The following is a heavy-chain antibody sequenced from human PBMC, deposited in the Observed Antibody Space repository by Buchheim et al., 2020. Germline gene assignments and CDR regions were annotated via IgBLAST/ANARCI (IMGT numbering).Heavy chain of an antibody. CDR1: GFTFSSYA. V-gene: IGHV3-30*04. CDR3: ARESFGGPFDY. D-gene: IGHD3-10*01. Sequence: QVQLVESGGGVVQPGRSLRLSCAASGFTFSSYAMHWVRRAPGKGLEWVAVISYDGSNKYYADSVKGRFTISRDNSKNTLYLQMNSLRAEDTAVYYCARESFGGPFDYWGQGTL. CDR2: ISYDGSNK. J-gene: IGHJ4*02.